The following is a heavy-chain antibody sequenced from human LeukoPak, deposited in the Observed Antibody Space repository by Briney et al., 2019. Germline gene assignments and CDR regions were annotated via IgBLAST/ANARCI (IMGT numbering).Heavy chain of an antibody. CDR3: ARASNYGGGFEY. V-gene: IGHV3-21*01. D-gene: IGHD4-11*01. CDR1: GFTFSSYS. J-gene: IGHJ4*02. Sequence: PGGSLRLSCAASGFTFSSYSMNWVRQAPGKGLEWVSSISSSSSYIYYADSVKGRFTISRDNAKNSLYLQMNSLRAEDTAVYYCARASNYGGGFEYWGQGALVTVSS. CDR2: ISSSSSYI.